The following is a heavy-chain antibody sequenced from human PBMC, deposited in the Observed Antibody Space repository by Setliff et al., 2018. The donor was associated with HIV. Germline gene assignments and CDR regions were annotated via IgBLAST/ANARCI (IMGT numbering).Heavy chain of an antibody. CDR3: ARGQLPFWSGFQPYFQH. Sequence: PSETLSLTCTVTGGSISTNNFYWGWIRQPPGKGLQWIGSIYFTGDSYYDPSLKSRVTTSVDTSNNQFSLILSPVTAADTAVYYCARGQLPFWSGFQPYFQHWGQGTLVTVSS. CDR1: GGSISTNNFY. CDR2: IYFTGDS. J-gene: IGHJ1*01. V-gene: IGHV4-39*01. D-gene: IGHD3-3*01.